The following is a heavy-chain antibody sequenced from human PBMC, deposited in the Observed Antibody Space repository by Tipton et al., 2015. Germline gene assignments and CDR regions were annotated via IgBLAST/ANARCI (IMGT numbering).Heavy chain of an antibody. CDR3: TTDPSPPGSGSNSDF. CDR1: GFTFSSYE. D-gene: IGHD6-25*01. Sequence: GSLRLSCAASGFTFSSYEMNWVRQAPGKGLEWVGRIKTKVYGGTIDYAAPVRGRFTISKDDSVNTLYLQMNSLRVEDTGVYYCTTDPSPPGSGSNSDFWGQGTLVTVSS. V-gene: IGHV3-15*07. CDR2: IKTKVYGGTI. J-gene: IGHJ4*02.